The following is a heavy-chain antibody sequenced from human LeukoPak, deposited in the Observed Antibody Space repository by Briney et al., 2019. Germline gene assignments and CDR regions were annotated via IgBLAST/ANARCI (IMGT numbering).Heavy chain of an antibody. CDR2: IGSSGSAI. CDR3: ARVGYDWNVFDY. Sequence: GGSLRLSCAASGFTFSSYEMNWVRQAPGKGLEWVSYIGSSGSAIYYADSVKGRFTISRDNAKNSLYLQMNSLSAEDTVLYYCARVGYDWNVFDYWGQGTLVTVSS. V-gene: IGHV3-48*03. D-gene: IGHD1-20*01. J-gene: IGHJ4*02. CDR1: GFTFSSYE.